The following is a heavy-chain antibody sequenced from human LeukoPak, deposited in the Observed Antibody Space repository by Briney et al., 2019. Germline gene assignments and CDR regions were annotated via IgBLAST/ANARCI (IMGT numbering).Heavy chain of an antibody. J-gene: IGHJ6*02. CDR3: ARGGRTTWHGMDV. Sequence: PGGSLRLSCEASGFTFSTYGMHWVRQAPGKGLEWVAVIWYDGSNKNYADSVEGRFTISRDNSKNTLYLQMNSLRAEDTAVYYCARGGRTTWHGMDVWGQGTTVTVSS. CDR2: IWYDGSNK. CDR1: GFTFSTYG. D-gene: IGHD4-17*01. V-gene: IGHV3-33*01.